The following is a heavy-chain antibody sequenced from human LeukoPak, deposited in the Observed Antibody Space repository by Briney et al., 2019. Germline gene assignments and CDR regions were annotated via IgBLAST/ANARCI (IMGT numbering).Heavy chain of an antibody. CDR3: AKSSGEYFDY. J-gene: IGHJ4*02. CDR1: GFTFSNYG. V-gene: IGHV3-30*18. Sequence: GGSLRLSCAVSGFTFSNYGMHWVRQAPGKGLEWVALTSYDGSTKYYADSVKGRFFISKGNSRNTLYLQMNSLRVEDTAMYYCAKSSGEYFDYWGQGTLVTVSS. CDR2: TSYDGSTK.